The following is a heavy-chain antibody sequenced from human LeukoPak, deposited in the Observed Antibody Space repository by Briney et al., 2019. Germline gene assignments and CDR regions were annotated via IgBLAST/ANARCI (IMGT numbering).Heavy chain of an antibody. Sequence: SETLSLTCTVSGGSISSSSYYWGWIRQPPGKGLEWIGSIYYSGSTYYNPSLKSRVTISVDTSKNQFSLKLTSVTAADTAVYYCARHPPLNFYGSGNYFTYYYYVDVWGKGTTVTVSS. V-gene: IGHV4-39*01. CDR3: ARHPPLNFYGSGNYFTYYYYVDV. CDR1: GGSISSSSYY. CDR2: IYYSGST. D-gene: IGHD3-10*01. J-gene: IGHJ6*03.